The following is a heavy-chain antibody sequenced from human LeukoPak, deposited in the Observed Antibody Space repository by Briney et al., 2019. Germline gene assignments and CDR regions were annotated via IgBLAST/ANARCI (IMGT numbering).Heavy chain of an antibody. V-gene: IGHV3-21*01. CDR1: RYLFHLCS. Sequence: GRCLSLLRASSRYLFHLCSKHCATGAWTRAWVDGLSIPYHWSYIYYADSVKGRFTNSRDNAKNSLYLQMNSLRAEDTAVYYCARGRLVNYDILTGYYRGGYFDYWGQGTLVTVSS. D-gene: IGHD3-9*01. CDR3: ARGRLVNYDILTGYYRGGYFDY. J-gene: IGHJ4*02. CDR2: IPYHWSYI.